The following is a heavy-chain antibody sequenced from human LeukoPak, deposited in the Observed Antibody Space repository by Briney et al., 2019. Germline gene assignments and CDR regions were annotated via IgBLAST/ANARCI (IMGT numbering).Heavy chain of an antibody. CDR2: IYTSGST. V-gene: IGHV4-61*02. CDR3: AREGVLRYFDWLLRNYYYYMDV. J-gene: IGHJ6*03. D-gene: IGHD3-9*01. Sequence: SETLSLTCTVSGGSISSGSYYWSWIRQPAGKGLEWIGRIYTSGSTNYNPSLKSRVTISVDTSKNQFSLNLSSVTAADTAVYYCAREGVLRYFDWLLRNYYYYMDVWGKGTTVTISS. CDR1: GGSISSGSYY.